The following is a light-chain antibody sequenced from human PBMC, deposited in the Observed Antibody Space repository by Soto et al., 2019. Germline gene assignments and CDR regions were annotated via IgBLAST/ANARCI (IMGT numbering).Light chain of an antibody. V-gene: IGKV3-15*01. Sequence: EIVLTQSPGTLSLSPGERATLSCRASQSVSNNYLAWYQQKPGQAPRLLIYGASTRATGIPDRFSGGGSGAEYTLTISSLQSEDFAVYYCQQYDKWPRTFGQGSMVDIK. CDR2: GAS. CDR3: QQYDKWPRT. J-gene: IGKJ1*01. CDR1: QSVSNN.